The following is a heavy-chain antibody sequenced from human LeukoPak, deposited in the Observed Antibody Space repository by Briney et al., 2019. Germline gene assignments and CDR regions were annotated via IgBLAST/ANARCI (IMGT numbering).Heavy chain of an antibody. CDR3: ARGMDAEAFQN. Sequence: ASVKVSCKTSGYRFTAYPLHWVRQAAGQGLEWLGWMNPHSGETSNAQKFQGRVTMTRDTSISVAYMELSSLRSDDAAVYYCARGMDAEAFQNWGQGTLVTVSS. J-gene: IGHJ1*01. V-gene: IGHV1-2*02. D-gene: IGHD2-2*03. CDR2: MNPHSGET. CDR1: GYRFTAYP.